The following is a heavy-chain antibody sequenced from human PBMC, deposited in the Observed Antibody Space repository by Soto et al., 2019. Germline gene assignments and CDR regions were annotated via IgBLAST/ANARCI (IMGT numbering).Heavy chain of an antibody. J-gene: IGHJ4*02. V-gene: IGHV4-30-4*01. CDR1: GVSIRSGDYY. D-gene: IGHD2-2*01. CDR2: ISYTEST. Sequence: PSETLSLTCSVSGVSIRSGDYYWRWIRQPPGKGLEWISYISYTESTYYNPSLKSRLTISVDTSKNQFSLKLTSVTAADTAVYFCARYQKGPFDYWGQGTLVTVSS. CDR3: ARYQKGPFDY.